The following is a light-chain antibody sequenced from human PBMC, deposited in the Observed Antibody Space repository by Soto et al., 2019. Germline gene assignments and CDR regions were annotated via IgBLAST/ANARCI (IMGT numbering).Light chain of an antibody. V-gene: IGKV2-28*01. J-gene: IGKJ2*01. CDR1: QSLLHSNGYNY. Sequence: DIVMTQSPLSLPVTPGEPASISCRSSQSLLHSNGYNYLDWYLQKPGQSPQLLIYLGSNRASGVHDRFSGSGSGTDCTLKISRVEAEDVGVYYCMPALQTPGTFGQGTKLEIK. CDR3: MPALQTPGT. CDR2: LGS.